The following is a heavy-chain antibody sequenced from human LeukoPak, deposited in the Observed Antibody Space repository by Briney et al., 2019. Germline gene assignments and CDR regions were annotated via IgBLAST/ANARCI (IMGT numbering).Heavy chain of an antibody. CDR1: GGSISSYY. V-gene: IGHV4-59*08. CDR2: IYYSGST. Sequence: SETLSLTCTVSGGSISSYYWSWIRQPPGKGLEWIGYIYYSGSTNYNPSLESRVTISVDTSKNQFSLKLSSVTAADTAAYYCAGAYYYDSSGYYRFDYWGQGTLVTVSS. D-gene: IGHD3-22*01. J-gene: IGHJ4*02. CDR3: AGAYYYDSSGYYRFDY.